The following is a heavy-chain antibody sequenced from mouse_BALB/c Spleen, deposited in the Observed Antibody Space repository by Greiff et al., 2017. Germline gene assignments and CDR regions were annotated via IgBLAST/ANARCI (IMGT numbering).Heavy chain of an antibody. CDR3: ARASLYYFDY. V-gene: IGHV2-9*02. CDR2: ICAGGST. J-gene: IGHJ2*01. Sequence: QVQLQQSGPGLVAPSQSLSITCTVSGFSLTSYGVHWVRQPPGKGLEWLGVICAGGSTNYNSALMSRLSISKDNSKSQVYLKMNRLQTDDTAMCYCARASLYYFDYWGQGTTLTVSS. CDR1: GFSLTSYG.